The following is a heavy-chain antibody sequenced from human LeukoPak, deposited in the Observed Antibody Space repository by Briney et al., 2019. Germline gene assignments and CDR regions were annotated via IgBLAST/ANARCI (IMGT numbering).Heavy chain of an antibody. J-gene: IGHJ4*02. CDR1: GFAFSSYN. D-gene: IGHD2-21*01. V-gene: IGHV3-48*04. CDR2: ISSSSISTI. CDR3: AKDVVAYCGGDCYLDY. Sequence: GGSLRLSCAASGFAFSSYNMNWVRQAPGKGLEWVSFISSSSISTIYYADSVKGRFTISRDNAKNSLCLQMNSLRAEDTAVYYCAKDVVAYCGGDCYLDYWGQGTLVTVSS.